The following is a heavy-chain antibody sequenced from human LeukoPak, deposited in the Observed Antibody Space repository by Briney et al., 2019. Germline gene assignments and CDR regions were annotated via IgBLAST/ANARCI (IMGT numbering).Heavy chain of an antibody. CDR1: GYTFTSYG. V-gene: IGHV1-18*01. D-gene: IGHD3-10*01. CDR2: ISAYNGNT. Sequence: ASVKVSCKASGYTFTSYGISWVRQAPGQGLEWMGWISAYNGNTNYAQKLQGRVTMTTDTSTSTAYMELRSLRSDDTAVYYCARGPDYYGSGSYLPLDYWGHGTLVTVSS. J-gene: IGHJ4*01. CDR3: ARGPDYYGSGSYLPLDY.